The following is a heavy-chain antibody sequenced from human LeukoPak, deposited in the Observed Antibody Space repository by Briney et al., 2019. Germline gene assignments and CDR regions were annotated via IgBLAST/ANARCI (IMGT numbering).Heavy chain of an antibody. J-gene: IGHJ4*02. V-gene: IGHV3-23*01. Sequence: HPGGSLRLSCAASGFTFSSYAMSWVRQAPGKGLEWVSVISGCDDSIYYADSVKGRFTISRDNSKNTLYLQMSSLRAEDTAVYYCAKEVATIMAGSDYWGQGTLVTVSS. CDR1: GFTFSSYA. CDR3: AKEVATIMAGSDY. CDR2: ISGCDDSI. D-gene: IGHD5-12*01.